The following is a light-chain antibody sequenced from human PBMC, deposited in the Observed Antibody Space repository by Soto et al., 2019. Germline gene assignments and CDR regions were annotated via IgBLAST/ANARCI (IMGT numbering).Light chain of an antibody. CDR1: NSDIGGYNY. J-gene: IGLJ2*01. Sequence: QSALTQPAPVSGSPGQSITISCTGTNSDIGGYNYVSWYQQHPGKAPKLMIYDVSNRPSGVSYRFSGSKSGNTASLTISGLQAEDEADYYCSSYTSRSTLGVFGGGTKLTVL. V-gene: IGLV2-14*03. CDR3: SSYTSRSTLGV. CDR2: DVS.